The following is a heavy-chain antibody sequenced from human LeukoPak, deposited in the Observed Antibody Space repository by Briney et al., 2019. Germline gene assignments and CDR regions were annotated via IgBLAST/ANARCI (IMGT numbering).Heavy chain of an antibody. Sequence: ASVKVSCKASGGTFSSYAISWVRQAPGQGLVCMGTIIPILGIANYAQKFQGRVTITADKSTSTAYMELSSLRSEDTAVYYCARVSRYCSGGSCYSGDWYFDCWGQGTLVTVSS. CDR1: GGTFSSYA. CDR2: IIPILGIA. D-gene: IGHD2-15*01. J-gene: IGHJ4*02. V-gene: IGHV1-69*04. CDR3: ARVSRYCSGGSCYSGDWYFDC.